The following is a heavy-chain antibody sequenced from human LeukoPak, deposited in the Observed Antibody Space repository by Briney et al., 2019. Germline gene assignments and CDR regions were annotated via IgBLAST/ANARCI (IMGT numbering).Heavy chain of an antibody. CDR1: GFSFSSYA. Sequence: PGGSLRLSCAASGFSFSSYAMHWVRQAPGKGLEWVAVVSYDGSNTYYEDSVKGRFTISRDNSGTTLFLQVNGLRDEDTAVYYCVREQLATYIFDYWGQGTLVTVSS. CDR2: VSYDGSNT. CDR3: VREQLATYIFDY. J-gene: IGHJ4*02. V-gene: IGHV3-30-3*01. D-gene: IGHD6-13*01.